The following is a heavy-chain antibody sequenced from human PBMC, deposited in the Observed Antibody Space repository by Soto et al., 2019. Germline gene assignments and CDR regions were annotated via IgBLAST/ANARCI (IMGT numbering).Heavy chain of an antibody. CDR2: ISASGGSP. Sequence: GGSLRLSCAASGFSFSTYTMAWVRQAPGQGLEWVSSISASGGSPSYADSVQGRFNISRDNPKNTLYLQLNSLRVEDTAMYYCAKARCSTTNCYVPDYWGQGTLVTVSS. J-gene: IGHJ4*02. D-gene: IGHD2-2*01. V-gene: IGHV3-23*01. CDR1: GFSFSTYT. CDR3: AKARCSTTNCYVPDY.